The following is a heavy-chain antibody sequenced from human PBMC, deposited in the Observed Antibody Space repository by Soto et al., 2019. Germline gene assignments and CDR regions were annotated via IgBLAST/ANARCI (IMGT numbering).Heavy chain of an antibody. CDR3: ARDRAASCSSTSCYTNDAFDI. V-gene: IGHV1-18*01. D-gene: IGHD2-2*02. CDR2: ISAYNGNT. J-gene: IGHJ3*02. CDR1: GYTFTSYG. Sequence: ASVMVSCRASGYTFTSYGISWVRHAPGQGLEWMGWISAYNGNTNYAQKLQGRVTMTTDTSTSTAYMELRSLRSDDTAVYYCARDRAASCSSTSCYTNDAFDIWGQGTMVTVSS.